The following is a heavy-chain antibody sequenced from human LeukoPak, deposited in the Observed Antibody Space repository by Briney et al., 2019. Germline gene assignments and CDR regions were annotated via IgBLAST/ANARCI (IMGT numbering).Heavy chain of an antibody. CDR2: ISGSGGST. CDR3: AKCVSGGSYPYYFDY. CDR1: GFTFSSYA. Sequence: GGSLSLSCGASGFTFSSYAMSWVRQAPGKGLEWVSAISGSGGSTYYADSVKGRFTISRDNSKNTLYLQMNSLRAEDTAVYYCAKCVSGGSYPYYFDYWGQGTLVTVSS. D-gene: IGHD1-26*01. V-gene: IGHV3-23*01. J-gene: IGHJ4*02.